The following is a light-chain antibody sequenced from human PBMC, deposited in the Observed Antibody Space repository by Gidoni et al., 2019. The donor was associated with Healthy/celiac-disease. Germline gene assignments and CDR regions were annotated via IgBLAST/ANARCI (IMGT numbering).Light chain of an antibody. J-gene: IGKJ2*01. V-gene: IGKV1-5*01. CDR1: QSISSW. Sequence: DIQLTQSPSPLSASVGDRVPLTCRASQSISSWLAWYQQKPGKAPKLLIYDVSSLESGVPSRFSGSGSGTEFTLTISSLEAEDFATYYCQQYNSYPYTFGQGTKLEIK. CDR3: QQYNSYPYT. CDR2: DVS.